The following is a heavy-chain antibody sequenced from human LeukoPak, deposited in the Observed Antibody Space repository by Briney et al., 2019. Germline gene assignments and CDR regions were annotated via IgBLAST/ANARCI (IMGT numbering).Heavy chain of an antibody. V-gene: IGHV1-69*04. D-gene: IGHD3-9*01. CDR1: GGTFSSYA. Sequence: ASVKVSCKASGGTFSSYAISWVRQAPGQGLEWMGRIIPILGIANYAQKFQGRVTITADKSTSTAYMELSSLRSEDTAVYYCARKDILTGHYFDYWGQGTLVTVSS. CDR3: ARKDILTGHYFDY. CDR2: IIPILGIA. J-gene: IGHJ4*02.